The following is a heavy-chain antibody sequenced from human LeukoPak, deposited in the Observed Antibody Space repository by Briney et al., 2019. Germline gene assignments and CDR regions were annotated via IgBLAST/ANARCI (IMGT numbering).Heavy chain of an antibody. Sequence: TGGSLRLSCAASGFTFSSYSMNWVRQAPGKGLERVSSISSSSSYIYYADSVKGRFTISRDNAKNSLYLQMNSLRAEDTAVYYCARGDILGGSDYYYYMDVWGKGTTVTVSS. J-gene: IGHJ6*03. CDR1: GFTFSSYS. D-gene: IGHD3-10*01. CDR2: ISSSSSYI. V-gene: IGHV3-21*01. CDR3: ARGDILGGSDYYYYMDV.